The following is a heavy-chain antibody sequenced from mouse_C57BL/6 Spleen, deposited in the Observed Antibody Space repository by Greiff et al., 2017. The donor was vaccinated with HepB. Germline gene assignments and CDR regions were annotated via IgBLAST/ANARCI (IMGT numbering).Heavy chain of an antibody. D-gene: IGHD1-1*01. CDR1: GFTFSSYT. J-gene: IGHJ1*03. CDR2: ISGGGGNT. CDR3: ARQGLYYGSSHWYFDV. V-gene: IGHV5-9*01. Sequence: EVQRVESGGGLVKPGGSLKLSCAASGFTFSSYTMSWVRQTPEKRLEWVATISGGGGNTYYPDSVKGRFTISRDNAKNTLYLQMSSLRSEDTALYYCARQGLYYGSSHWYFDVWGTGTTVTVSS.